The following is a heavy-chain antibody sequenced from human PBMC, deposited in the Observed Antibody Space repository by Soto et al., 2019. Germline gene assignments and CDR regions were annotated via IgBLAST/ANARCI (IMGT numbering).Heavy chain of an antibody. D-gene: IGHD1-1*01. CDR3: ARAWKGAEGFEP. Sequence: QVQLVQSGAEVKKPGASVKVSCKASGYTFSTYGFSWVRQAPGQGLEWMGWIGADNGDTNYAQNFQARVTMTTDTSTTTSYMELRSRTSDDTAVHFCARAWKGAEGFEPWGQGTLVTGSS. CDR2: IGADNGDT. J-gene: IGHJ5*02. V-gene: IGHV1-18*01. CDR1: GYTFSTYG.